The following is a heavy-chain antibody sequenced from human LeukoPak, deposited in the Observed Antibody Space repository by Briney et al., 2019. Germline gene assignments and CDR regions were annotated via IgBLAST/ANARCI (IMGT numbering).Heavy chain of an antibody. CDR1: GYTFTGYY. Sequence: ASVKVSCKASGYTFTGYYMHWVRQAPGQRLEWMGIIKPSGDNTNNAQKFQGRVTMTSDTSTSTAYMELSSLKSEDTAVYYCARVRDGYNDAYDFWGQGTMVTVTS. J-gene: IGHJ3*01. V-gene: IGHV1-46*01. CDR3: ARVRDGYNDAYDF. D-gene: IGHD5-24*01. CDR2: IKPSGDNT.